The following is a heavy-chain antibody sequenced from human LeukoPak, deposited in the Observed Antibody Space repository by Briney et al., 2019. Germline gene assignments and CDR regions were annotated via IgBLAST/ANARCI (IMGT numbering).Heavy chain of an antibody. CDR3: AGLVYNGSGIYHYFDY. D-gene: IGHD3-10*01. CDR2: IHHSGRT. J-gene: IGHJ4*02. V-gene: IGHV4-38-2*01. CDR1: GYSISSGYY. Sequence: SETLSLTCAVSGYSISSGYYWGWIRKPPGKGLEWIGSIHHSGRTYSNPSLKSRVTISVDTSENQFSLKLSSVTAADTAVYYCAGLVYNGSGIYHYFDYWGQGTLVTVSS.